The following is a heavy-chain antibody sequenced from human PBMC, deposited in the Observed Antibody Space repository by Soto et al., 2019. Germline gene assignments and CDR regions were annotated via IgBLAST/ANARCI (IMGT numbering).Heavy chain of an antibody. Sequence: QVQLVQSGAEVKKPGSSVKVSCKTSGVTFNSYAISWVRQAPGHGLEWMGGIFPLFGTSNYAQKLQGRLTITATESTSTAYMGLSSLKSDDTAGFFCARGWVEMATITADFEYWGHGTLVTVSS. V-gene: IGHV1-69*01. CDR3: ARGWVEMATITADFEY. CDR2: IFPLFGTS. CDR1: GVTFNSYA. J-gene: IGHJ4*01. D-gene: IGHD5-12*01.